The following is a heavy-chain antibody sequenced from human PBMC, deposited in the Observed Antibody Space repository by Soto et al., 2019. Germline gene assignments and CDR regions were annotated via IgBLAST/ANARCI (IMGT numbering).Heavy chain of an antibody. V-gene: IGHV3-23*01. CDR2: ISGSGGST. CDR3: VRDFGWYFRSGYMDV. CDR1: GFTFSSYA. Sequence: GGSLRLSCAASGFTFSSYAMSWVRQAPGKGLEWVSAISGSGGSTYYADSVKDRFTISRDNSKNTLYLQMNSLRAEDTAVYYCVRDFGWYFRSGYMDVWGDGATVTVSS. D-gene: IGHD3-3*01. J-gene: IGHJ6*03.